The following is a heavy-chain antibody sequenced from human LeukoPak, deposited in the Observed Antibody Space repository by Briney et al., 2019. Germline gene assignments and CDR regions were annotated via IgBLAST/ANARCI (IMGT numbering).Heavy chain of an antibody. D-gene: IGHD4-17*01. CDR1: GVSIRSYY. J-gene: IGHJ4*02. V-gene: IGHV4-59*01. CDR3: ARTGSTVTMLYPFDH. CDR2: IYYSGST. Sequence: PSETLSLTCTVSGVSIRSYYWSWIRQPPGKGLEWIGYIYYSGSTNYNPSFKSRVSISVDTSKNQFSLKLSSVTAADTAVYYCARTGSTVTMLYPFDHWGQGTLVTVSS.